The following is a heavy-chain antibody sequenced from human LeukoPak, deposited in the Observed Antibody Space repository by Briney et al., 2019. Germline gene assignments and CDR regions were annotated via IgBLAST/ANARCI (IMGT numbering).Heavy chain of an antibody. Sequence: GGSLRLSCAASGFTFSSYAMHWVRQAPGKGLEWVAVISYDGSNKYYADSVKGRFTISRDNSKNTLYLQMNSLRAEDTAVYYCARDSPSRHFDYWGQGTLVTVSS. J-gene: IGHJ4*02. CDR3: ARDSPSRHFDY. CDR1: GFTFSSYA. V-gene: IGHV3-30-3*01. CDR2: ISYDGSNK.